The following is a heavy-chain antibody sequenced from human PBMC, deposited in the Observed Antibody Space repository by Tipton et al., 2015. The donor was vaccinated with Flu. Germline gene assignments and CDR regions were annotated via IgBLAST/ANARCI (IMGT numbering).Heavy chain of an antibody. J-gene: IGHJ4*02. D-gene: IGHD3-16*02. CDR1: GFTFSTYA. CDR2: ISGSGLTT. CDR3: ASYIWGSYRSMFDY. Sequence: SLRLSCAASGFTFSTYAMGWVRQAPGKGLEWVSGISGSGLTTYYADSVKGRFTISRDNSKNTLSLQMNSLRAGDTAVYYCASYIWGSYRSMFDYWGQGTLVTVSS. V-gene: IGHV3-23*01.